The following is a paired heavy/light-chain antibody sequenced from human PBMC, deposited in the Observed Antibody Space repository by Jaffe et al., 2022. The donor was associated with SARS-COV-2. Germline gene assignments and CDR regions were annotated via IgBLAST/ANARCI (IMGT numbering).Light chain of an antibody. CDR2: WAS. J-gene: IGKJ4*01. V-gene: IGKV4-1*01. CDR3: QQFFGTPIT. Sequence: DIVMTQSPDSLAVSLGERATINCKSSQSILNSSNNKNYLGWYQQKPGQPPKLLIYWASTRESGVPDRFSGSGSGTDFTLTISSLQAEDVAVYFCQQFFGTPITFGGGTRVDIK. CDR1: QSILNSSNNKNY.
Heavy chain of an antibody. V-gene: IGHV3-74*03. CDR1: GFTFRNYW. J-gene: IGHJ5*02. CDR3: ARVGVAGAINL. D-gene: IGHD3-16*02. Sequence: EVQLVESGGGLVQPGGSQRLSCAASGFTFRNYWMYWIRQAPGKGLVWVSSIDYDGSVTTYADSVKGRFTISRDNAKNTLYLQINSLRAEDTAIYFCARVGVAGAINLWGQGTLVAVSS. CDR2: IDYDGSVT.